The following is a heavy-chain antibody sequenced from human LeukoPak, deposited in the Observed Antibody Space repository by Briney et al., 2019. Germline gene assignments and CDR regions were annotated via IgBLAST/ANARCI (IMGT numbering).Heavy chain of an antibody. CDR2: IRYDGSNK. CDR3: AKDSARVPAAIPYYFDY. J-gene: IGHJ4*02. Sequence: GGSLRLSCAASGFTFSNYGMHWVRQAPGKGLEWVTFIRYDGSNKYYADSVKGRFTISRDNSKNTLYLQMNSLRAEDTAVYYCAKDSARVPAAIPYYFDYWGQGTLVTVSS. CDR1: GFTFSNYG. V-gene: IGHV3-30*02. D-gene: IGHD2-2*01.